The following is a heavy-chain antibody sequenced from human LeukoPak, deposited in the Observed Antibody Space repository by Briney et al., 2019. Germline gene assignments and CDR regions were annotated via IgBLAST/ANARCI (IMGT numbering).Heavy chain of an antibody. CDR3: ASNYYGSGSPRY. Sequence: GGSLRLSCAASGFTFSSYWMHWVRQAPGKGLVWVSRINSDGSSTSYADSVKGRFTISRDNAKNTLYLQMNSLRAEDTAVYYCASNYYGSGSPRYWGQGTLVTVSS. CDR1: GFTFSSYW. V-gene: IGHV3-74*01. D-gene: IGHD3-10*01. J-gene: IGHJ4*02. CDR2: INSDGSST.